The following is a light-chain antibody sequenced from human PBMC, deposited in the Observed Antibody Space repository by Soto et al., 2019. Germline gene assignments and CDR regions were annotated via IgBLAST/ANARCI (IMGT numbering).Light chain of an antibody. Sequence: DIQITHSPSSLSASVVERVIITFLASQSISSYLNWYQQKPGKAPKLLIYAASSVQSVVPSRSRGRGPGTDFTLTISSLQTDDFATYYCQKSYSTPRKCGQGNTVAIK. CDR2: AAS. CDR3: QKSYSTPRK. CDR1: QSISSY. V-gene: IGKV1-39*01. J-gene: IGKJ1*01.